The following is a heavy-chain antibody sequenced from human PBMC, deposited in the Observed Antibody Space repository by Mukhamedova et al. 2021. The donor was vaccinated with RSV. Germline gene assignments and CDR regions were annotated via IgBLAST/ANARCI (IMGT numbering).Heavy chain of an antibody. J-gene: IGHJ4*02. CDR3: ARESNQLWFGETNFDY. Sequence: SWVRQAPGQGLEWMGWISAYNGNTNYAQKLQGRVTMTTDTSTSTAYMELRSLRSDDTAVYYCARESNQLWFGETNFDYWGQGTLV. D-gene: IGHD3-10*01. CDR2: ISAYNGNT. V-gene: IGHV1-18*01.